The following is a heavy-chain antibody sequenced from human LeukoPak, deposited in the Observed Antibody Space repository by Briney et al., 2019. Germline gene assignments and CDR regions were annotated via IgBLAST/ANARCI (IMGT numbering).Heavy chain of an antibody. CDR3: ARVFSRYFDWWPADY. D-gene: IGHD3-9*01. J-gene: IGHJ4*02. CDR2: IWYDGSNK. Sequence: PGRSLRLSCAASGITFSSYGMHWVRQAPGKGLEWVAVIWYDGSNKYYADSVKGRFTISRDNSKNTLYLQMNSLRAEDTAVYYRARVFSRYFDWWPADYWGQGTLVTVSS. CDR1: GITFSSYG. V-gene: IGHV3-33*01.